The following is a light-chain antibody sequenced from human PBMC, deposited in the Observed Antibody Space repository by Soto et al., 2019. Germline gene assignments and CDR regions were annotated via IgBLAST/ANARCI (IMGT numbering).Light chain of an antibody. CDR1: QPLNNN. CDR2: AAS. J-gene: IGKJ1*01. CDR3: QQSGDSQWT. Sequence: EIVMTQSPATLSVSAGDRATRSCRAGQPLNNNVAWYQHKPGQAPRLLINAASNRATGIPDRFSGSGSGMDFTLTISSLEPEDFAVYYCQQSGDSQWTFGQGTKVDIK. V-gene: IGKV3D-15*01.